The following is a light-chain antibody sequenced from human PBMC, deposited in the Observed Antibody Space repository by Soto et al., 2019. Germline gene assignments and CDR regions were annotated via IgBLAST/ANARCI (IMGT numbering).Light chain of an antibody. CDR1: QSVDIN. V-gene: IGKV3-15*01. Sequence: EIVLTQSPATLSVSPGERVTLSCRASQSVDINLAWYQQKPGQAPRLLIYGASTRATDMPGRFSGRGSGTEFTLTISSLQPDDFATYYCQQHQTYSTFGQGTKVDIK. J-gene: IGKJ1*01. CDR2: GAS. CDR3: QQHQTYST.